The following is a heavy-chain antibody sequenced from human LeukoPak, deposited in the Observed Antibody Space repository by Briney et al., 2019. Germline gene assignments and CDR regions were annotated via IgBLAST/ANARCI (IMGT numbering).Heavy chain of an antibody. Sequence: GASVKVSCKASGYTFTSYGISWVRQAPGQGLEWMGWISAYNGNTNYAQKLQGRVTMTTDTSTSTAYMELRSLRSDDTAVYYCASIRITMVRGVPETAGYWGQGTLVTVSS. D-gene: IGHD3-10*01. V-gene: IGHV1-18*01. CDR1: GYTFTSYG. CDR2: ISAYNGNT. J-gene: IGHJ4*02. CDR3: ASIRITMVRGVPETAGY.